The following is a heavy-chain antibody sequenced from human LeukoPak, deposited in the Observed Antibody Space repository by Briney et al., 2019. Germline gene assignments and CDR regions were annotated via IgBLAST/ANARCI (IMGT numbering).Heavy chain of an antibody. CDR2: IRGKAYGGTT. Sequence: GGSLRLSCTASGFTSGDYAMSWFRQAPGKGLEWVGFIRGKAYGGTTEYAASVKGRFTISRDDSKSIAYLQMNSLKTEDTAVYYCTIDLLMVRGVIIKGAVGFFDYWGQGTLVTISS. CDR3: TIDLLMVRGVIIKGAVGFFDY. D-gene: IGHD3-10*01. V-gene: IGHV3-49*03. J-gene: IGHJ4*02. CDR1: GFTSGDYA.